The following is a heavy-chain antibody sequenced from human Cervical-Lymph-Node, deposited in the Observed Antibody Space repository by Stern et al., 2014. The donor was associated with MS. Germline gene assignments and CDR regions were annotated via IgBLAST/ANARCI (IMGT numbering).Heavy chain of an antibody. J-gene: IGHJ4*02. V-gene: IGHV4-31*03. CDR3: ARDSYKIARGGFDY. Sequence: QVQLQESGPGLVKPSQTLSLTCTVSGGSIDSDDYYWTWIRQHPGKGLEWIGYIYYSGITQYSPSLKSRITILIDTSKNQFSLKLTSVTAADTAIYYCARDSYKIARGGFDYWGQGAPFTVSS. D-gene: IGHD5-18*01. CDR2: IYYSGIT. CDR1: GGSIDSDDYY.